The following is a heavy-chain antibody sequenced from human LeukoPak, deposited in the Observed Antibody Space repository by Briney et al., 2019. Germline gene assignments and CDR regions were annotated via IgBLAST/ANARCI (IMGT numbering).Heavy chain of an antibody. CDR3: ARELWGPGGHIVVVPAAHGDY. D-gene: IGHD2-2*01. V-gene: IGHV1-2*02. CDR1: GYSFTGYY. Sequence: ASVKVSCKASGYSFTGYYMHWVRQAPGQGLEWMGWINPNSGGTNYAQKFQGRVTMTRDTSISTAYMELGRLRSDDRAVYYCARELWGPGGHIVVVPAAHGDYWGQGTLVTVSS. J-gene: IGHJ4*02. CDR2: INPNSGGT.